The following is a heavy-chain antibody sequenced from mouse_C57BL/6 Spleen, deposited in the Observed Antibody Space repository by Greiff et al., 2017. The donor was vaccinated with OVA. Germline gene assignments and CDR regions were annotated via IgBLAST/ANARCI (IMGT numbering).Heavy chain of an antibody. CDR3: ESWDGYCGFAY. CDR1: GYSFTGYY. Sequence: VQLQQSGPELVRPGASVTISCKASGYSFTGYYMNWVKQTPENSLEWIGEINPGTGGTAYNQKFKAKATLTVDKSSSTAYMQLKSLTSEDSAVYYCESWDGYCGFAYWGQGTLVTVSA. V-gene: IGHV1-42*01. D-gene: IGHD2-3*01. CDR2: INPGTGGT. J-gene: IGHJ3*01.